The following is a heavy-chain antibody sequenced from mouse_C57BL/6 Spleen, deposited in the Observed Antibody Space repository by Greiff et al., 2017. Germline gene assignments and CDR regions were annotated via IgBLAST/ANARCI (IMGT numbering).Heavy chain of an antibody. CDR2: ISDGGSYT. CDR3: ARDRDGYYNAMDY. CDR1: GFTFSSYA. V-gene: IGHV5-4*01. Sequence: DVKLVESGGGLVKPGGSLKLSCAASGFTFSSYAMSWVRQTPEKRLEWVATISDGGSYTYYPDNVKGRFTISRDNAKNNLYLQMSHLKSEDTAMYYCARDRDGYYNAMDYWGQGTSVTVSS. D-gene: IGHD2-3*01. J-gene: IGHJ4*01.